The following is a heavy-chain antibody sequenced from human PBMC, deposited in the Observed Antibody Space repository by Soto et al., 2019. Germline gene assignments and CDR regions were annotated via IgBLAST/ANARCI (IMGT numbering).Heavy chain of an antibody. CDR2: ISAYNGNT. Sequence: GASVKVSCKASGYTFTNYGISWVRQAPGQGLEWMGWISAYNGNTNYAQKLQGRVTMTTDTSTSTAYVELRSLRSDDTAVYYCARDLGYCSSTSCLAAFDIWGKGTMVTVSS. V-gene: IGHV1-18*01. J-gene: IGHJ3*02. CDR1: GYTFTNYG. CDR3: ARDLGYCSSTSCLAAFDI. D-gene: IGHD2-2*01.